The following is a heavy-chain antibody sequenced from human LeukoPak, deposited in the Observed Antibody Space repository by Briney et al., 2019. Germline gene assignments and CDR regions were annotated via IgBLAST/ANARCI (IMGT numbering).Heavy chain of an antibody. J-gene: IGHJ6*02. V-gene: IGHV1-3*01. Sequence: ASVKVSCKASGYTFTSYAMHWVRQAPGQRLEWMGWINAGNGNTKYSQKFQGRVTMTRDTSISTAYMELSRLRSDDTAVYYCARDSGYCSSTSCYAGLAYYYYYYGMDVWGQGTTVTVSS. CDR1: GYTFTSYA. CDR3: ARDSGYCSSTSCYAGLAYYYYYYGMDV. CDR2: INAGNGNT. D-gene: IGHD2-2*03.